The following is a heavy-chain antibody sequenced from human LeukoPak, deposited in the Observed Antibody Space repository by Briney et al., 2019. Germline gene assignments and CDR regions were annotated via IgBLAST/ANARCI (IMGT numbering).Heavy chain of an antibody. CDR2: IYYSGST. Sequence: PSQTLSLTCTVSGGSISSGDYYWSWIRQPPGKGLEWIGYIYYSGSTYYNPSLKSRVTISVDTSKNQFSLKLSSVTAADTAAYYCARFYDSSGYYYVRYFDYWGQGTLVTVSS. J-gene: IGHJ4*02. D-gene: IGHD3-22*01. CDR1: GGSISSGDYY. CDR3: ARFYDSSGYYYVRYFDY. V-gene: IGHV4-30-4*01.